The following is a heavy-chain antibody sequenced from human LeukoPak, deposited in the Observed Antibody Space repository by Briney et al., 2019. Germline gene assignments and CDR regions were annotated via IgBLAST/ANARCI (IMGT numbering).Heavy chain of an antibody. J-gene: IGHJ4*02. Sequence: GGSLRLSCAASGFTFSSYLMSWVRQAPGKGLEWVANVKQDGSEKYYVDSVKGRFTISRDNAKNSLYLQMNSLRAEDTAVYYCARKGGEHFDYWGQGTLVTVSS. CDR3: ARKGGEHFDY. V-gene: IGHV3-7*01. CDR1: GFTFSSYL. CDR2: VKQDGSEK. D-gene: IGHD2-21*01.